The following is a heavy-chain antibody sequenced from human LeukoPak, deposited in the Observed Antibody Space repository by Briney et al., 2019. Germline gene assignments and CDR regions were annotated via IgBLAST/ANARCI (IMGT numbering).Heavy chain of an antibody. V-gene: IGHV4-31*03. CDR2: IYYSGST. D-gene: IGHD2-15*01. CDR3: AREGRRGLRDYYFDY. J-gene: IGHJ4*02. Sequence: SETLSLTCTVSGGSISSGDYYWSWIRQHPGMGLEWIGYIYYSGSTYYNPSLKSRLTISVDTSKNQFSLKLSSVTPADTAVYYGAREGRRGLRDYYFDYWGKGTLVTASS. CDR1: GGSISSGDYY.